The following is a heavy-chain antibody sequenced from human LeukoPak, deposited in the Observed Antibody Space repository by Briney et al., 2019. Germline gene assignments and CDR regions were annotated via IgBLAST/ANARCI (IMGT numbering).Heavy chain of an antibody. CDR1: GFTFSSYS. V-gene: IGHV3-21*01. Sequence: GGSLRLSCAASGFTFSSYSMNWVRQAPGKGLEWVSSISSSSSYIYYADSVKGRFTISRDNAKNSLYLQMDSLRAEGTAVYYCARGRDSSGYYYVPDFDYWGQGTLVTVSS. D-gene: IGHD3-22*01. CDR2: ISSSSSYI. J-gene: IGHJ4*02. CDR3: ARGRDSSGYYYVPDFDY.